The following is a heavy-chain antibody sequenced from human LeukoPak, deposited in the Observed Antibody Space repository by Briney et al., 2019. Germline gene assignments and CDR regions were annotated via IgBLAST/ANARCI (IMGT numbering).Heavy chain of an antibody. CDR2: ISWNSGSI. CDR1: GFTFDDYA. V-gene: IGHV3-9*03. CDR3: AKGNYGGNQEYFQH. D-gene: IGHD4-23*01. Sequence: GGSLRLSCAASGFTFDDYAMHWVRQAPGKGLEWVSGISWNSGSIGYADSVKGRFTISRDNAKNSLYLQMNSLRAEYMALYYCAKGNYGGNQEYFQHWGQGTLVTVSS. J-gene: IGHJ1*01.